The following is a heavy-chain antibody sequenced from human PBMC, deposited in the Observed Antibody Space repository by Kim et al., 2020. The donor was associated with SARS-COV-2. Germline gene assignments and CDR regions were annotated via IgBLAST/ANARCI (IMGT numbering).Heavy chain of an antibody. D-gene: IGHD3-10*01. CDR2: IYGGGTI. CDR3: ARDITFDGFAFFDL. V-gene: IGHV3-66*01. Sequence: GGSLRLSCAASGITLTNNHMNWVRQAPGKGLEWVSVIYGGGTIDYADSVKDRFIISRDTSKNTVYLEMNSLRAEDTAVYYCARDITFDGFAFFDLCGRGT. CDR1: GITLTNNH. J-gene: IGHJ2*01.